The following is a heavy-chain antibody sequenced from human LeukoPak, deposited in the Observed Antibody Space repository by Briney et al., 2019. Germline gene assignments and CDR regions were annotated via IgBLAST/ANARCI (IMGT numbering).Heavy chain of an antibody. CDR1: GFTFSSYA. CDR3: ARAGVVVPAAIAGGAFDI. CDR2: ISGSGGST. Sequence: GGSLRLSCAASGFTFSSYAMSWVRQAPGKGLEWVSAISGSGGSTYYADSVKGRFTISRDNSKNTLYLQMNSLRAEDTAVYYCARAGVVVPAAIAGGAFDIWGQGTMVTVSS. D-gene: IGHD2-2*02. V-gene: IGHV3-23*01. J-gene: IGHJ3*02.